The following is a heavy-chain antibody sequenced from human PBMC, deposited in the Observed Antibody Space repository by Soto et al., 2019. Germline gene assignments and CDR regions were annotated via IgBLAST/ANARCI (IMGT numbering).Heavy chain of an antibody. CDR2: ISAHNVNT. CDR3: ARGRYGDY. J-gene: IGHJ4*02. D-gene: IGHD1-1*01. V-gene: IGHV1-18*01. Sequence: QVHLVQSGAEVKKPGASVKVSCQASGYAFTTYGITWVRQAPGQGLEWMGWISAHNVNTNYAQKLQGRVTVTRHTSTSTAYMELRRLRSDDTAVYYCARGRYGDYWGQGALVTVSS. CDR1: GYAFTTYG.